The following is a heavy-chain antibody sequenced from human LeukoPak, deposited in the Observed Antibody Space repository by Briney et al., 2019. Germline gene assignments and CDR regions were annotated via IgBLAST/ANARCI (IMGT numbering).Heavy chain of an antibody. Sequence: GGSLRLSCAASGFTFSSYAMSWVRQAPGKGLEWVSSISGTGGSTYYADSVKGRFTISRDNAKNTLYLQMNSLRAEDTAVYYCARVTAVAGTSVGVDAWGQGILVTV. CDR1: GFTFSSYA. CDR2: ISGTGGST. CDR3: ARVTAVAGTSVGVDA. J-gene: IGHJ4*02. D-gene: IGHD6-19*01. V-gene: IGHV3-23*01.